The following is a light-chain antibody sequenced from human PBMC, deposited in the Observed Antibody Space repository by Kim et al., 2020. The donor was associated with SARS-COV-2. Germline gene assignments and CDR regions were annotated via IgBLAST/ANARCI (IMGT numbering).Light chain of an antibody. J-gene: IGLJ2*01. CDR3: NSWDSSGVV. CDR1: NLRTYY. Sequence: SSELTQDPAVSVALGQTVRITCQGDNLRTYYANWYQQKSGQAPICVIYGKDNQPSRIPDRVSGSRSGNTASLTITWAQAADEADYYCNSWDSSGVVFGGGTQLTVL. CDR2: GKD. V-gene: IGLV3-19*02.